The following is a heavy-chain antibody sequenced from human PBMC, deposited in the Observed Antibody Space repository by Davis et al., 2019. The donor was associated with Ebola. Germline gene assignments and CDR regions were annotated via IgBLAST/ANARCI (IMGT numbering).Heavy chain of an antibody. CDR1: AYTSTSYG. Sequence: ASALIFCCASAYTSTSYGISWVRQAPRQGLEWPGWIRTYNGNTNFAQKLQGRVTMTTDTSTSSAYMELRSLRSDDTAVYYRARMAAAGTKLDVWGQGTTVTVSS. D-gene: IGHD6-13*01. V-gene: IGHV1-18*04. J-gene: IGHJ6*02. CDR3: ARMAAAGTKLDV. CDR2: IRTYNGNT.